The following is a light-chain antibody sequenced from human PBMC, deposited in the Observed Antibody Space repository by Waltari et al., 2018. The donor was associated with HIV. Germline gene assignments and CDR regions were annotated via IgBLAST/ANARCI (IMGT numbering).Light chain of an antibody. CDR3: SSYTSSSTLEV. V-gene: IGLV2-14*01. CDR1: SSHVGGYNY. CDR2: EVS. Sequence: QSALPQPASVSGSPGQSITISCTGTSSHVGGYNYVSWYQQHPGKAPKLMIYEVSNRPAGVSNRFSGSKSGNTASLTISGLQAEDEADYYCSSYTSSSTLEVFGGGTKLTVL. J-gene: IGLJ2*01.